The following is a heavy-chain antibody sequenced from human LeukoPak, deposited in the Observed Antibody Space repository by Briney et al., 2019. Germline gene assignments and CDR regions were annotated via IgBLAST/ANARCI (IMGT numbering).Heavy chain of an antibody. CDR2: ISSSGSTI. Sequence: GGSLRLSCAASGFTFSSYEMNWVRQAPGKGLEWVSYISSSGSTIYYADSVKGRFTISRDNAKNSLYLQMNSLRAEDTAVYYCARAVAEWFDPRGQGTLVTVSS. V-gene: IGHV3-48*03. D-gene: IGHD6-19*01. CDR1: GFTFSSYE. CDR3: ARAVAEWFDP. J-gene: IGHJ5*02.